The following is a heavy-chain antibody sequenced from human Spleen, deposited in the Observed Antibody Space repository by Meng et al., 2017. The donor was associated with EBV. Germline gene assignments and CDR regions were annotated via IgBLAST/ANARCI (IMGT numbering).Heavy chain of an antibody. CDR2: INHSGNT. J-gene: IGHJ4*02. CDR1: GGPFDGYS. V-gene: IGHV4-34*01. Sequence: QLEAKEGGAGLLKPSESLPLTCDVYGGPFDGYSWTWIRQPPGKGLEWIGEINHSGNTNYNPSLKSRVTISVDTSKRQFSLKLTSMTAADTAVYYCARGHLFHEEYWGQGTLVTVSS. CDR3: ARGHLFHEEY. D-gene: IGHD3-3*02.